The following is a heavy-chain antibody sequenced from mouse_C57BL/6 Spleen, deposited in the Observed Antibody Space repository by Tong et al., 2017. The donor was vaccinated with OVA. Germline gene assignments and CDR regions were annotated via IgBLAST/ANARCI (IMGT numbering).Heavy chain of an antibody. CDR2: IWAGGST. Sequence: VQLQESGPRLVAASQSLSITCTVSGFSLTSYGVHWVRQPPGKGLEWLGVIWAGGSTNYNSALMFRLSISKDNSKNQVLLKRNSLQTDDTAMYYCARDGTWYFDVWGAGTTVTVSS. CDR3: ARDGTWYFDV. J-gene: IGHJ1*01. V-gene: IGHV2-9*02. CDR1: GFSLTSYG. D-gene: IGHD4-1*01.